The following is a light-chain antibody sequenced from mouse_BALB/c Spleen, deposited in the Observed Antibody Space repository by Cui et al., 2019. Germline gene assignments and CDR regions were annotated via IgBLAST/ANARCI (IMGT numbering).Light chain of an antibody. CDR1: SSVSY. CDR2: LTS. CDR3: QQWSSNPFT. J-gene: IGKJ4*01. Sequence: QIVLTQSPAPLSASPGEKVTMTCSASSSVSYMYWYQQKPRSSPKPWIYLTSNLASGVPARFSGSGSGTSYSLTISSMEAEDAATDYCQQWSSNPFTFGSGTKLEIK. V-gene: IGKV4-68*01.